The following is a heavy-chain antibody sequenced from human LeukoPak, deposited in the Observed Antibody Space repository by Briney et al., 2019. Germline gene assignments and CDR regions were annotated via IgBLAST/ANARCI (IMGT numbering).Heavy chain of an antibody. CDR3: AKDHSYEYYFDY. CDR2: INSDGRSI. J-gene: IGHJ4*02. Sequence: AGGSLRLSCAASGFTFSSYWMHWVRQAPGKGLVWVSRINSDGRSISYADSVKGRFTISRDNAKNTLYLQINSLRAEDTAVYYCAKDHSYEYYFDYWGQGTLVTVSS. V-gene: IGHV3-74*01. D-gene: IGHD5-12*01. CDR1: GFTFSSYW.